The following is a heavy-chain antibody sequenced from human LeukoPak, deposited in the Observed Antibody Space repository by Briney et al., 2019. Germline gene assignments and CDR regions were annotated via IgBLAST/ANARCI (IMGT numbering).Heavy chain of an antibody. CDR3: ARDQGSLASFDL. J-gene: IGHJ2*01. Sequence: QSGGSLSLSCAASGFTFSSYGMHWVRQPQGEGLEWVAVISYDGSKKYSAESVKGRFSISRDNSKNTLYLQMNSLRAEDTAVYYCARDQGSLASFDLWGRGTLVTVSS. CDR1: GFTFSSYG. CDR2: ISYDGSKK. D-gene: IGHD6-13*01. V-gene: IGHV3-30*03.